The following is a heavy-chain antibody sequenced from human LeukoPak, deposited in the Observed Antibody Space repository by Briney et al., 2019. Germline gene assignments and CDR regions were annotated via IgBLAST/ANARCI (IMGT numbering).Heavy chain of an antibody. CDR3: ARYYYGSGKAGLDY. CDR2: ISSSSSYI. V-gene: IGHV3-21*01. D-gene: IGHD3-10*01. J-gene: IGHJ4*02. CDR1: RFTFSSYS. Sequence: GGSLRLSCAASRFTFSSYSMNWVRQAPGKGLEWVSSISSSSSYIYYADSVKGRFTISRDNAKNSLYLQMNSLRAEDTAIYYCARYYYGSGKAGLDYWGQGTLVTVSS.